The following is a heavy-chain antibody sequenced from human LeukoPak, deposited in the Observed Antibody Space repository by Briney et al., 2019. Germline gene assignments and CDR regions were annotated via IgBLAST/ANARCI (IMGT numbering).Heavy chain of an antibody. J-gene: IGHJ3*02. D-gene: IGHD2-15*01. CDR1: GFTFDDYA. V-gene: IGHV3-9*01. CDR3: EKDRWFSGVFDM. CDR2: ISWNSGSI. Sequence: PGGSLRLSCAASGFTFDDYAMHWVRQAPGKGLEWVSGISWNSGSIGYADSVKGRFTISRDNAKNSLYLQMNSLRAEDTALYYCEKDRWFSGVFDMGAKGKRVTVSS.